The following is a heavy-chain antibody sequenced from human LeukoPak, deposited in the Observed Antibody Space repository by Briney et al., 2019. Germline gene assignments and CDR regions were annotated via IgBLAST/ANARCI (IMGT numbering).Heavy chain of an antibody. CDR3: ARVNSGSLLDY. Sequence: SETLSLTCTVSGGSISGYYWSWIRQPPGKGLEWIGYIYYSGSTNYNPSLKSRVTISVDTSKNQFSLKLSSVTAADTAVYYCARVNSGSLLDYWGQGTLVTVSS. V-gene: IGHV4-59*01. CDR2: IYYSGST. J-gene: IGHJ4*02. D-gene: IGHD1-26*01. CDR1: GGSISGYY.